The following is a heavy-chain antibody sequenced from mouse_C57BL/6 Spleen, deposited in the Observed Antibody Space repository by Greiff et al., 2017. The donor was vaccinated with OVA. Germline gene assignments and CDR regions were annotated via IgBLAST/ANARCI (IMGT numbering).Heavy chain of an antibody. V-gene: IGHV1-50*01. D-gene: IGHD2-2*01. CDR2: IDPSDSYT. CDR3: ARYGYDEGRFFFDY. Sequence: QVQLQQPGAELVKPGASVKLSCKASGYTFTSYWMQWVKQRPGQGLEWIGEIDPSDSYTNYNQKFKGKATLTVDTSSSTAYMQLSSLTSEDSAFYYCARYGYDEGRFFFDYWGQGTTLTVSS. J-gene: IGHJ2*01. CDR1: GYTFTSYW.